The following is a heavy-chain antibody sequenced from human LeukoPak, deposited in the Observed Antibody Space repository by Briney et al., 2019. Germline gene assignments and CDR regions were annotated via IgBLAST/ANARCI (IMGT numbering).Heavy chain of an antibody. J-gene: IGHJ4*02. CDR3: ARFQRRYYDSSGYPH. V-gene: IGHV4-59*01. D-gene: IGHD3-22*01. CDR2: IYYSGST. CDR1: GGSISSYY. Sequence: SETLSLTCTVSGGSISSYYWSWIRQPPGKGLEWVGYIYYSGSTNYNPSLNSRVTISVDTSQNRFSLKLTSVTPAGPAVYYIARFQRRYYDSSGYPHGGQGTLVTVSS.